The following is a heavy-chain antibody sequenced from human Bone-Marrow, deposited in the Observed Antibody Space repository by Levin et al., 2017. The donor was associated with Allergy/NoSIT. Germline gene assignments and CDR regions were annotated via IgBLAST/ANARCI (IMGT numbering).Heavy chain of an antibody. CDR2: TSSDGNNQ. J-gene: IGHJ6*02. D-gene: IGHD3-16*01. CDR1: GFSFSTYG. V-gene: IGHV3-30*18. Sequence: RAGGSLRLSCTASGFSFSTYGFHWVRQAPGKGLEWVAVTSSDGNNQYYGDAVKGRVTISRDNSKNTLYLQMDSLRVEDTAVYYCAKDVSVEGWVDFFGMDVWGQGTAVTVSS. CDR3: AKDVSVEGWVDFFGMDV.